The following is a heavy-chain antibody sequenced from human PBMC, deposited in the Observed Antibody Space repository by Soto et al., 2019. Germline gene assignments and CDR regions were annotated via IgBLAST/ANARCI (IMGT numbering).Heavy chain of an antibody. D-gene: IGHD2-2*01. Sequence: GESLKISWKGSGYSFTSYWISWVRQMPGKGLEWMGRIDPSDSYTNYSPSFQGHVTISADKSISTAYLQWSSLKASDTAMYYCATTGVQAAYYYYGMDVWGQGTTVTVSS. CDR1: GYSFTSYW. V-gene: IGHV5-10-1*01. CDR2: IDPSDSYT. J-gene: IGHJ6*02. CDR3: ATTGVQAAYYYYGMDV.